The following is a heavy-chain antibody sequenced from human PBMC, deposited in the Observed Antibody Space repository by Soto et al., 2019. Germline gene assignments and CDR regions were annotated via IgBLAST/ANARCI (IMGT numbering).Heavy chain of an antibody. Sequence: GGSLRLSCVASGFTFSSYSMVWVRQAPGKGLEWIAYIFVSSTTIHYADSVKGQFTISRDNSKSTLYLQMNSLRAEDTALYYCAKGRSYYYYYGVDVWGQGTTVTVSS. CDR2: IFVSSTTI. CDR1: GFTFSSYS. V-gene: IGHV3-48*01. J-gene: IGHJ6*02. CDR3: AKGRSYYYYYGVDV.